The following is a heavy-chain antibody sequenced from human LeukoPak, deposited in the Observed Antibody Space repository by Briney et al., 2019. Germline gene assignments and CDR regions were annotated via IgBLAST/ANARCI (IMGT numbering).Heavy chain of an antibody. CDR2: ISVSGGSI. CDR3: AKEHSLLSMLGGLDS. V-gene: IGHV3-23*01. J-gene: IGHJ4*02. Sequence: GGSLRLSCAASGFTFSNYALHWVRQAPGKGLEWVSCISVSGGSIYYADSVKGRFTISRDNSKDTLYLQMNSLRVEDTALYYCAKEHSLLSMLGGLDSWGQGTLVTVSS. CDR1: GFTFSNYA. D-gene: IGHD2-8*01.